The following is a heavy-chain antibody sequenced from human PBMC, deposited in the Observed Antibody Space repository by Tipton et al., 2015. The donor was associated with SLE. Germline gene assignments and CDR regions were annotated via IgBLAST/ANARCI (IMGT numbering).Heavy chain of an antibody. CDR3: AREPDY. Sequence: TLSLTCTVSGGSISSYYWSWIRQPPGKGLEWIGYTYDGGSANYNPSLKSRLIMTVDTSKNQFSLKLTSVTAADTAVYYCAREPDYWGQGILVAVSS. V-gene: IGHV4-59*01. CDR1: GGSISSYY. CDR2: TYDGGSA. J-gene: IGHJ4*02.